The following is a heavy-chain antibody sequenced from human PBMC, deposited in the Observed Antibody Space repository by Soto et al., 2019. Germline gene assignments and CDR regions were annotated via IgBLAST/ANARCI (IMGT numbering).Heavy chain of an antibody. CDR3: AAAGRAATPALDY. CDR1: GFTFTSSA. CDR2: IVVGSGNT. V-gene: IGHV1-58*01. D-gene: IGHD2-2*02. Sequence: SVKVSCKASGFTFTSSAVQWVRQARGQRLEWIGWIVVGSGNTNYAQKFQERVTITRDMSTSTAYMELSSLRSEDTAVYYCAAAGRAATPALDYWGQGTLVTVPQ. J-gene: IGHJ4*02.